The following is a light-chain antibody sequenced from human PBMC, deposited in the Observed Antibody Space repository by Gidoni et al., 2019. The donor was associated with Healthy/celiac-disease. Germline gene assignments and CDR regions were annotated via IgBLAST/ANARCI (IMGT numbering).Light chain of an antibody. Sequence: QSVLTQPPSVPGAPGQRVTISCTGRSSNIGAGYDVHWYQQLPGTAPKLLIYGNSKRPSGVPDRFSGSKSGTSASLAITGLQAEDEADYYCQSYDSSLSGYVFGTGTKVTVL. CDR3: QSYDSSLSGYV. CDR1: SSNIGAGYD. J-gene: IGLJ1*01. CDR2: GNS. V-gene: IGLV1-40*01.